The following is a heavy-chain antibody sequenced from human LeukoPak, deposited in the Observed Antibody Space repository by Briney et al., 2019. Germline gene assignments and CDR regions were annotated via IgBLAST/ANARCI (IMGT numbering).Heavy chain of an antibody. CDR1: GGSFSGYY. CDR3: ARGRRYYYGSGSSSVDY. V-gene: IGHV4-34*01. J-gene: IGHJ4*02. D-gene: IGHD3-10*01. Sequence: SETLSLTCAVYGGSFSGYYWSWIRQPPGKGLEWIGEINHSGSTNYNPSLKSRVTISVDTSKSQFSLKLSSVTAADTAVYYCARGRRYYYGSGSSSVDYWGQGTLVTVSS. CDR2: INHSGST.